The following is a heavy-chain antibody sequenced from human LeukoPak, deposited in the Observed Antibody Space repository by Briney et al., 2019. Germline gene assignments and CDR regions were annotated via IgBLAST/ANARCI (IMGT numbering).Heavy chain of an antibody. Sequence: GGSLRLSCAASGFTFSSYSMNWVRQAPGMGLEWVSYISSSSSTIYYADSVKGRFTISRDNAKNSLYLQMHSLRDEDTAVYYCARPYDGSYYFDLWGQGTLVTVSS. J-gene: IGHJ4*02. CDR2: ISSSSSTI. V-gene: IGHV3-48*02. CDR1: GFTFSSYS. CDR3: ARPYDGSYYFDL. D-gene: IGHD3-10*01.